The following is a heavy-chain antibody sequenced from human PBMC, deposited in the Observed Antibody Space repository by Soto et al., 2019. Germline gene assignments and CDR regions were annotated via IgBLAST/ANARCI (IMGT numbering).Heavy chain of an antibody. CDR2: IYSGGST. CDR1: GFTVSSNY. J-gene: IGHJ4*02. D-gene: IGHD4-17*01. Sequence: EVQLVETGGGLIQPGGSLRLSCAASGFTVSSNYMSWVRQAPGKGLEWVSVIYSGGSTYYADSVKGRFTISRDNSKNTLYFQMNSLRAEDTAVYYCARRADYGEFEGYFAYWGQGTLVTVSS. V-gene: IGHV3-53*02. CDR3: ARRADYGEFEGYFAY.